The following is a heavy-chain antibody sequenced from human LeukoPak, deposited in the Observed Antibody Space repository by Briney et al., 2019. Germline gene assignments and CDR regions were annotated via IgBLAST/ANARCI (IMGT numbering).Heavy chain of an antibody. V-gene: IGHV4-31*03. Sequence: PSETLSLTCTVSGGSISSGGYYWSWIRQHPGKGLEWIGYIYYSGSTYYNPSLKSRVTISVDTSKNQFSLKLSSVTAADTAVYYCARAGPLYDSSGYYPMDFDYWGQGTLVTVSP. D-gene: IGHD3-22*01. J-gene: IGHJ4*02. CDR3: ARAGPLYDSSGYYPMDFDY. CDR1: GGSISSGGYY. CDR2: IYYSGST.